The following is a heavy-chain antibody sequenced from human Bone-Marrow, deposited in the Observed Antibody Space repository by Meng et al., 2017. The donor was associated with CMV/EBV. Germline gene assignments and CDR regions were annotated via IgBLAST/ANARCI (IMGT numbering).Heavy chain of an antibody. D-gene: IGHD2-21*01. J-gene: IGHJ3*02. CDR2: IYYSGST. CDR3: PFRTADDAFDI. Sequence: SETLSLTCTVSGGSISSSSYYWGWIRQPPGKGLEWIGSIYYSGSTYYNPSLKSRVTLSIDTSRTQFSLKLTSVTAADTAVYYCPFRTADDAFDIWGQGTMVTVSS. CDR1: GGSISSSSYY. V-gene: IGHV4-39*03.